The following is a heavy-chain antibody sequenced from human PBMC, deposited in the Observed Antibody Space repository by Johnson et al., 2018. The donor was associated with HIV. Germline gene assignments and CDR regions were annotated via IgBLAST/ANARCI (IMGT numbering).Heavy chain of an antibody. CDR2: ISYDGRNK. V-gene: IGHV3-30-3*01. Sequence: QVQLVESGGGVVQPGRSLRLPCAASGFTFSSYAMHWVRQAPGKGLEWVAVISYDGRNKYYADSVKGLSTISRDNSNNTLFLQMNSLRADDTGVYYCAKDKFMFLDNPVDAFDVWGQGTMVTFSS. CDR1: GFTFSSYA. D-gene: IGHD3/OR15-3a*01. J-gene: IGHJ3*01. CDR3: AKDKFMFLDNPVDAFDV.